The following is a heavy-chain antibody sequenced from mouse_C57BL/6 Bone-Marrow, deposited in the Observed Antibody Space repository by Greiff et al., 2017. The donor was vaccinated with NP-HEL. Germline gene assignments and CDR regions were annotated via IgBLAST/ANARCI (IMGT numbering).Heavy chain of an antibody. CDR3: ARDYCGSSSLDY. CDR1: GYTFTSYL. D-gene: IGHD1-1*01. V-gene: IGHV1-72*01. J-gene: IGHJ2*01. Sequence: QVQLQQPGAELVKPGASVKLSCKASGYTFTSYLMHWVKQRPGRGLEWIGRIDPNSGGTKYDDKFKSKATLTVDKSSSTAYMQLNSLTSEDSAVYYWARDYCGSSSLDYWGQGTTLTVSS. CDR2: IDPNSGGT.